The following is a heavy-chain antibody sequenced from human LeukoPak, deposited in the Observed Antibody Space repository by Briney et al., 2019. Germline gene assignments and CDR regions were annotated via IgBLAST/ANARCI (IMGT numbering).Heavy chain of an antibody. CDR3: ASSEYSYGTYYFDY. J-gene: IGHJ4*02. CDR2: ISGYNGHT. Sequence: ASVKVSCKASGYTFTRYGISWVRQAPGQGLEWMGWISGYNGHTNYAQKLQGRVTMTTDTSTSTAYMELRSLRSDDTAVYYCASSEYSYGTYYFDYWGQGTLVTVSS. D-gene: IGHD5-18*01. CDR1: GYTFTRYG. V-gene: IGHV1-18*01.